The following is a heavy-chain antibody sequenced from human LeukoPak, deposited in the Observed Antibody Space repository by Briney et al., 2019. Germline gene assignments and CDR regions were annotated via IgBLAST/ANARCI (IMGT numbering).Heavy chain of an antibody. D-gene: IGHD2-21*01. CDR2: INPSGGST. V-gene: IGHV1-46*01. CDR3: VRDESTSILWW. Sequence: GASVKVSCKASGYTFINYYMHWVRQAPGQGLEWMGIINPSGGSTSYAQKFQGRVTMTRDTYTSTVYMELSSLRSEDTAVYYCVRDESTSILWWWGQGTLVTVSS. CDR1: GYTFINYY. J-gene: IGHJ1*01.